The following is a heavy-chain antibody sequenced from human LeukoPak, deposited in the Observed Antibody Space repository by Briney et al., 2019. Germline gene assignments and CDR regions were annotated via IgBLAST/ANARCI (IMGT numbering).Heavy chain of an antibody. Sequence: WASVKVSCKASGGTFSSYAISWVRQAPGQGLEWMGGIIPIFGTANYAQKFQGRVTITADKSTSTAYMELSSLRAEDTAVYYCAKADIITMVRGVIRDYWGQGTLVTVSS. V-gene: IGHV1-69*06. D-gene: IGHD3-10*01. CDR1: GGTFSSYA. J-gene: IGHJ4*02. CDR3: AKADIITMVRGVIRDY. CDR2: IIPIFGTA.